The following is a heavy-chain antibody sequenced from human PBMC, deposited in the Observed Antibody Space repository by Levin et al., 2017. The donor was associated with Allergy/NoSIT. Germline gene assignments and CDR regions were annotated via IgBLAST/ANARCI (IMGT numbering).Heavy chain of an antibody. Sequence: GESLKISCETSGFTFSVYAMNWVRQAPGKGPEWVSSISYGSDIFYYADSVKGRFTISRDNSKNTVYLQMNNLKVEDTAIYISARDPYTGFNNNWFDPWGQGTRVTVSS. V-gene: IGHV3-23*01. D-gene: IGHD1-14*01. CDR1: GFTFSVYA. CDR3: ARDPYTGFNNNWFDP. CDR2: ISYGSDIF. J-gene: IGHJ5*02.